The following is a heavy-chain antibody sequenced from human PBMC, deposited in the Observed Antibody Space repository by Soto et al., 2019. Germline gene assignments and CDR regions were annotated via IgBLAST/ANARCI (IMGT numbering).Heavy chain of an antibody. CDR2: IYSGGST. J-gene: IGHJ6*02. CDR3: ARGDKGDVYRYGPYPYYYCSMDV. CDR1: GFTVSSNY. D-gene: IGHD5-18*01. Sequence: GGSLRLSCAASGFTVSSNYMSWVRQAPGKGLEWVSVIYSGGSTYYADSVKGRFTISRDNSKNTLYLQMNSLRAEDTAVYYCARGDKGDVYRYGPYPYYYCSMDVWGQGTTVTVSS. V-gene: IGHV3-53*01.